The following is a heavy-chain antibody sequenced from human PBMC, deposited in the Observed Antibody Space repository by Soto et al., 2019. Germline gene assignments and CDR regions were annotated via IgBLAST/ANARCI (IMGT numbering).Heavy chain of an antibody. CDR1: GFTFSSYA. Sequence: GGSLRLSCAASGFTFSSYAVSWVRQAPGKGLEWVSAISGSGGSTYYADSVKGRFTISRDNSKNTLYLQMNSLRAEDTAVYYCAKDEDILTGYIPKLDYWGQGTLVTVSS. CDR2: ISGSGGST. V-gene: IGHV3-23*01. D-gene: IGHD3-9*01. J-gene: IGHJ4*02. CDR3: AKDEDILTGYIPKLDY.